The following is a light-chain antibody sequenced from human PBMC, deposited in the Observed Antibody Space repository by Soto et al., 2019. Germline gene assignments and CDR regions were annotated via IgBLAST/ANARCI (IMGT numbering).Light chain of an antibody. CDR1: QSLLHSNGYNY. J-gene: IGKJ3*01. Sequence: DIVMTQSPLSLPVTPGEPASISCRSSQSLLHSNGYNYLDWYLQKPGQSPQLLIYLGSNRASGVPDRFSGSGSGTDFALKISRVEAGDVGVYYCMQTLQTPLSIGPGTKVDIK. V-gene: IGKV2-28*01. CDR2: LGS. CDR3: MQTLQTPLS.